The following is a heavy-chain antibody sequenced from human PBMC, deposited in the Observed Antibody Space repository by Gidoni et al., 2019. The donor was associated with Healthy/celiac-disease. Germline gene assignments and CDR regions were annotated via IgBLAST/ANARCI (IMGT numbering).Heavy chain of an antibody. J-gene: IGHJ5*02. D-gene: IGHD2-15*01. Sequence: QVQLVQSGAEVKKPGSSVKVSCKASGGTFSSYAISCVRQAPGQGLEWMGRIIPILGIANYAQEFQGRVTITADKSTSTAYMELSSLRSEDTAVYYCARSSVVAIRWFDPWGQGTLVTVSS. V-gene: IGHV1-69*04. CDR1: GGTFSSYA. CDR2: IIPILGIA. CDR3: ARSSVVAIRWFDP.